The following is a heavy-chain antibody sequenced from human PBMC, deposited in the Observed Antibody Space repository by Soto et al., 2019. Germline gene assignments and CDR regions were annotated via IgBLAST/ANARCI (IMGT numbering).Heavy chain of an antibody. V-gene: IGHV3-30*18. J-gene: IGHJ4*02. D-gene: IGHD3-22*01. Sequence: GGSLSLSCAASGFTFNSYGIHWVRQAPGKGLEWVAVISHDGSKTNYADSVKGRVTISRDNSKDTVYLQMKSLRAEVTAVYYCAKDHTMIVVVIIDYWGQGTLVTVSS. CDR2: ISHDGSKT. CDR1: GFTFNSYG. CDR3: AKDHTMIVVVIIDY.